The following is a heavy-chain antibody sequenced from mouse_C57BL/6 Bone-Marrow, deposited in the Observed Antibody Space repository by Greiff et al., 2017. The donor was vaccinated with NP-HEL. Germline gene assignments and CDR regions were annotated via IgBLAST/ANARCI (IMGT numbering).Heavy chain of an antibody. CDR2: IDPSDSYT. CDR3: ARDGGWLLRIDY. J-gene: IGHJ2*02. V-gene: IGHV1-50*01. CDR1: GYTFTSYW. D-gene: IGHD2-3*01. Sequence: QVQLQQPGAELVKPGASVKLSCKASGYTFTSYWMQWVKQRPGQGLEWIGEIDPSDSYTNYNQKFKGKATLTVDTSSSTAYMQLSSLTSEDSAVYYCARDGGWLLRIDYWGQGTSLTVSS.